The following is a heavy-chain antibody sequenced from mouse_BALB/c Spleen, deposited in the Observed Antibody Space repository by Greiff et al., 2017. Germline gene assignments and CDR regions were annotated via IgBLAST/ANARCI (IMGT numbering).Heavy chain of an antibody. Sequence: EVMLVESGGGLVQPGGSRKLSCAASGFTFSSFGMHWVRQAPGKGLEWVAYIRSGSSTIYYADTVKGRFTISRDNPKNTLFLQMTSLRSEDTAMYYCAREYDIYAMDYWGQGTSVTVSS. V-gene: IGHV5-17*02. CDR2: IRSGSSTI. CDR1: GFTFSSFG. D-gene: IGHD2-10*02. J-gene: IGHJ4*01. CDR3: AREYDIYAMDY.